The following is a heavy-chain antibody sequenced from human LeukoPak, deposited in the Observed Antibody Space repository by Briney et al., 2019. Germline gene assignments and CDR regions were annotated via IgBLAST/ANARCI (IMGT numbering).Heavy chain of an antibody. CDR2: ISAYNGNT. Sequence: ASVKVSCKASGYTFTSYGISWVRQAPGQGLEWMGWISAYNGNTNYAQKLQGRVTMTTDTSTSTAYMELRSLRSDDTAVYYCARDYDSSGYYYPLDYWGQGTLVTVSS. V-gene: IGHV1-18*01. J-gene: IGHJ4*02. D-gene: IGHD3-22*01. CDR3: ARDYDSSGYYYPLDY. CDR1: GYTFTSYG.